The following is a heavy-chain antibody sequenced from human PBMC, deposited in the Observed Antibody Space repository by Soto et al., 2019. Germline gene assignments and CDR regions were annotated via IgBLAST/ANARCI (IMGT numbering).Heavy chain of an antibody. CDR2: IYWVDDN. V-gene: IGHV2-5*02. CDR3: AQIPNYYQYDGVEP. CDR1: GFLLTTRGVG. D-gene: IGHD3-16*01. Sequence: QITLKESGPTLVKPTQTLTLTCTFSGFLLTTRGVGVGWLRRPPGKTLVCLALIYWVDDNGHSTSLQSRLSIPKYTSKSQVVLTMTNVEPVDTATYYWAQIPNYYQYDGVEPWGQGTLVSVSS. J-gene: IGHJ5*02.